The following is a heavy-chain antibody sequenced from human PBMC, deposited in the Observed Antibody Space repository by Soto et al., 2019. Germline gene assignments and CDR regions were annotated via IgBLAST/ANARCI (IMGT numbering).Heavy chain of an antibody. CDR3: ARAKFLFDY. V-gene: IGHV3-30-3*01. Sequence: QVQLVESGGGVVQPGRSLRLSCGASGFSFSSHAMHWVRQAPGKGLEWVAVISYDGSNKYYEDSVKGRFTISRDNSKNTLYLQMDSLRAEDSAVYYCARAKFLFDYWGQGTLVTVSS. CDR2: ISYDGSNK. J-gene: IGHJ4*02. CDR1: GFSFSSHA.